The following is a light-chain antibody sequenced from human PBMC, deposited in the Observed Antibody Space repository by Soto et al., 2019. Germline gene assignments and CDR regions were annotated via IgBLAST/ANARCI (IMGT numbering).Light chain of an antibody. V-gene: IGLV2-8*01. Sequence: QSALTQPPSASGSPGQSVTISCNETSSDVGAYNYVSWYQQHAGKAPKLVIYEVTKRPSGVPDRFSGSKSANTASLTVSGLQSEDEADYYCSSFASSNTWVFGGGTKVTVL. CDR1: SSDVGAYNY. J-gene: IGLJ3*02. CDR2: EVT. CDR3: SSFASSNTWV.